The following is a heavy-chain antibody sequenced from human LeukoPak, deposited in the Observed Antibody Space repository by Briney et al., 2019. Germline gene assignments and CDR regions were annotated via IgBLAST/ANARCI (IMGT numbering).Heavy chain of an antibody. CDR2: IYTSGST. Sequence: SETLSLTCTVSGGSISSYYWSWIRQPAGKGLEWIGRIYTSGSTNYNPSLKSRVTISVDTSKNQFSLKLSSVTAADTAVYYCARHLHLYYYGSGCYLIQYYYGMDVWGQGTTVTVSS. V-gene: IGHV4-4*07. D-gene: IGHD3-10*01. CDR3: ARHLHLYYYGSGCYLIQYYYGMDV. J-gene: IGHJ6*02. CDR1: GGSISSYY.